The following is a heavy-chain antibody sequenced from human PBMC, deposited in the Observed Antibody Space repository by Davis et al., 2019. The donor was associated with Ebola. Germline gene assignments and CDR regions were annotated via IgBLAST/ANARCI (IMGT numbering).Heavy chain of an antibody. Sequence: GESLKISCAASGFTFSSYDMHWVRQATGKGLEWVSAIGTAGDTYYPGSVKGRFTISREKAKNSLYLQMNRLRGEDTAVYYCARAGFEEIYFDYWGQGTLVTVSS. D-gene: IGHD3-10*01. V-gene: IGHV3-13*01. J-gene: IGHJ4*02. CDR2: IGTAGDT. CDR3: ARAGFEEIYFDY. CDR1: GFTFSSYD.